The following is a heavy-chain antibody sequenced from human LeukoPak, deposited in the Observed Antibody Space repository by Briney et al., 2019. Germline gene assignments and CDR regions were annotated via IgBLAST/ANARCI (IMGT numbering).Heavy chain of an antibody. J-gene: IGHJ6*03. CDR1: GYSISSGYY. V-gene: IGHV4-38-2*02. Sequence: SETLSLTCTVPGYSISSGYYWGWIRQPPGKGLEWIGSIYHSGSTYYNPSLKSRVTISVDTSKNQFSLKLSSVTAADTAVYYCARVRGYCSGGSCYGNYYYYMDVWGKGTTVTISS. D-gene: IGHD2-15*01. CDR3: ARVRGYCSGGSCYGNYYYYMDV. CDR2: IYHSGST.